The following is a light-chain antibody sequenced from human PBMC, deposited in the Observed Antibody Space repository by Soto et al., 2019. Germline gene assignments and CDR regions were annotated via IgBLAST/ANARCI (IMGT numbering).Light chain of an antibody. CDR1: QSLLNSNGNNY. Sequence: DIVMTQSPLSLPVTPGEPASISCRSSQSLLNSNGNNYLDWYLQKPGQSPQLLIYLGSNRAPGVSDRFTGSGSGTDFTLKISRGEAEDVGVYYCMQALQTPLTFGGGTKVEIK. CDR3: MQALQTPLT. J-gene: IGKJ4*01. CDR2: LGS. V-gene: IGKV2-28*01.